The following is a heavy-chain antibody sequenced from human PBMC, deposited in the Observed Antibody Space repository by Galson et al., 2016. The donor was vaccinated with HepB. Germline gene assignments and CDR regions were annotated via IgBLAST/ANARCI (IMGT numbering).Heavy chain of an antibody. CDR1: GDTFSSYG. CDR2: IIPMFDRI. J-gene: IGHJ6*03. CDR3: ARELPYNWNDVYFYMDG. Sequence: SVKVSCKASGDTFSSYGITWVRQAPGQGLEWMGGIIPMFDRINYAPKFQGRVTISADKSTNTVYMDLSSLTSEDSAIDYCARELPYNWNDVYFYMDGWGKGTTVTVSS. V-gene: IGHV1-69*06. D-gene: IGHD1-1*01.